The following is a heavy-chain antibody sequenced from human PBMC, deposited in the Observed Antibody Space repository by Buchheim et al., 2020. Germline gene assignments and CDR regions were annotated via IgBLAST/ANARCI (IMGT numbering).Heavy chain of an antibody. V-gene: IGHV3-72*01. Sequence: EVQLAESGGGLVQPGGSLRLSCVASGFTFSDHYMDWVRQAPGKGLEWVGRIRDKSHSYSTEYAPSVKGRFTISRDDSKKSLYLQMNSLKTEDTAVYYCARDLDSSAAFFDYWGQGTL. CDR1: GFTFSDHY. J-gene: IGHJ4*02. CDR2: IRDKSHSYST. D-gene: IGHD3-22*01. CDR3: ARDLDSSAAFFDY.